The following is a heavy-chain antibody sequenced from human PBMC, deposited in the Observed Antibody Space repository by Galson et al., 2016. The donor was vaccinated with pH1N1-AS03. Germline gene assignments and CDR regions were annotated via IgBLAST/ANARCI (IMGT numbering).Heavy chain of an antibody. CDR3: ARDPHGLDV. V-gene: IGHV3-13*01. CDR1: GFTFSDFD. Sequence: SLRLSCAASGFTFSDFDMHWVRQVSRKGLEWVSGIGSAGDTYYAASVKGRFTISRENAKNSLCLQMSSVTAGDTAVYYCARDPHGLDVWGQGTAVTVSS. J-gene: IGHJ6*02. CDR2: IGSAGDT.